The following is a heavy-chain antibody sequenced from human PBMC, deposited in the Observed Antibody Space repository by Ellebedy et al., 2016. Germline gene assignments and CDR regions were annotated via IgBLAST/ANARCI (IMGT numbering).Heavy chain of an antibody. CDR3: ARAPMVRGVASDYYYGMDV. CDR1: GYTFSNYG. CDR2: IIPIFGTA. J-gene: IGHJ6*02. V-gene: IGHV1-69*06. D-gene: IGHD3-10*01. Sequence: SVKVSXXASGYTFSNYGITWVRQAPGQGLEWMGGIIPIFGTANYAQKFQGRVTITADKSTSTAYMELSSLRSEDTAVYYCARAPMVRGVASDYYYGMDVWGQGTTVTVSS.